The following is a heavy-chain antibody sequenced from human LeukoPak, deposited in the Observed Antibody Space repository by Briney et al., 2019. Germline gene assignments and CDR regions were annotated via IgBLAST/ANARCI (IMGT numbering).Heavy chain of an antibody. CDR3: ARGSGHSSDCFY. CDR1: GFTSGNAW. Sequence: GGSLRLSCAASGFTSGNAWMSWVRQAPGKGLEWVANIKHDGSEKYYVDSVKGRFTISRDNARNSLYLQMNSLRADDTAVYYCARGSGHSSDCFYWGQGTLVTVSS. J-gene: IGHJ4*02. D-gene: IGHD6-19*01. V-gene: IGHV3-7*05. CDR2: IKHDGSEK.